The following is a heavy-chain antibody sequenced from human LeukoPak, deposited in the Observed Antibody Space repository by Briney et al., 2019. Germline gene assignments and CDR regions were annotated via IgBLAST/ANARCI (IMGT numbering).Heavy chain of an antibody. J-gene: IGHJ4*02. V-gene: IGHV3-23*01. CDR3: AKGGSPFDFDSAFDY. Sequence: PGGSLRLSCAASGFTFSSYAMSWVRQAPGKGLEWVSAISGSGGSTYYADSVKGQFTISRDNSKNTLYLQMNSLRAEGTAVYYCAKGGSPFDFDSAFDYWGQGTLVTVSS. CDR1: GFTFSSYA. CDR2: ISGSGGST. D-gene: IGHD3-9*01.